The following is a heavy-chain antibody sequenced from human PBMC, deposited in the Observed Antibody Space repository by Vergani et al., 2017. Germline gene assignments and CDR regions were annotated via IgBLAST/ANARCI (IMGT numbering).Heavy chain of an antibody. V-gene: IGHV3-7*03. J-gene: IGHJ3*02. Sequence: EVQLVESGGGLVQPGGSLRLSCAASGFTFSSYWMSWVRQAPGKGLEWVANIKQDGSEKYYVDSVKGRFTNSRDNAKNSLYLQMNSLRAEDTAVYYCASKQYTVDDAFDIWGQGTMVTVSS. CDR2: IKQDGSEK. CDR1: GFTFSSYW. D-gene: IGHD5-18*01. CDR3: ASKQYTVDDAFDI.